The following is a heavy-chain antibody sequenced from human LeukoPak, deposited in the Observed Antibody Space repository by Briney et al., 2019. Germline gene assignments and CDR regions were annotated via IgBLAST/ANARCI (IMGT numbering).Heavy chain of an antibody. V-gene: IGHV4-31*03. Sequence: PSETLSLTCTVSGGSISSGGYYWSWIRQHPGKGLEWIGYIYYSGSTYYNPSLKSRVTISVDTSKNQFSLKLSSVTAADTAVYYCARERDQFGEFLIFDYWGQGTLVTVSS. D-gene: IGHD3-10*01. CDR2: IYYSGST. CDR3: ARERDQFGEFLIFDY. CDR1: GGSISSGGYY. J-gene: IGHJ4*02.